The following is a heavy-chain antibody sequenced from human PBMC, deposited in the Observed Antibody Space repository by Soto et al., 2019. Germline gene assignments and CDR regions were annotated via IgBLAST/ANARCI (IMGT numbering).Heavy chain of an antibody. J-gene: IGHJ6*02. CDR1: GASISSYH. CDR3: ARDIVIVPAAPYYYGMDV. CDR2: INYSGTT. V-gene: IGHV4-59*01. D-gene: IGHD2-2*01. Sequence: SLTCTVSGASISSYHWSWNRQPPGKGLEWLGNINYSGTTNYNPSLKSRVSISLDTSKNQLSLKLSSVTAADTAVYYCARDIVIVPAAPYYYGMDVWGQGTTVTVSS.